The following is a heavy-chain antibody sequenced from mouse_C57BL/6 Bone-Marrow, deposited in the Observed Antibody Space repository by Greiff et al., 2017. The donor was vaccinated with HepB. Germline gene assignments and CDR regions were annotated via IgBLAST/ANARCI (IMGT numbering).Heavy chain of an antibody. Sequence: VQLQQSGPELVKPGASVKISCKASGYSFTSYYIHWVKQRPGQGLEWIGWIYPGSGNTKYNEKFKGKATLTADTSSSTAYMQLSSLTSEDSAVYYCAREDLITTVVARAMDYWGQGTSVTVSS. D-gene: IGHD1-1*01. CDR2: IYPGSGNT. CDR3: AREDLITTVVARAMDY. J-gene: IGHJ4*01. CDR1: GYSFTSYY. V-gene: IGHV1-66*01.